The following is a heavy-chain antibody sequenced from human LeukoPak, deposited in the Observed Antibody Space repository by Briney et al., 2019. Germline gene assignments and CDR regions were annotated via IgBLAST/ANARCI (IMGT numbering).Heavy chain of an antibody. CDR3: ARGYSRAAFDI. CDR2: ISSTGGTT. Sequence: GGSLRLSCAASGFTFRSYAMSWVRQAPGKGLEWVSVISSTGGTTYYADSVKGRFTVSRDNAKNSLLLQMNSLRVEDTALYFCARGYSRAAFDIWGPGTLITVSS. J-gene: IGHJ3*02. V-gene: IGHV3-23*01. D-gene: IGHD2-15*01. CDR1: GFTFRSYA.